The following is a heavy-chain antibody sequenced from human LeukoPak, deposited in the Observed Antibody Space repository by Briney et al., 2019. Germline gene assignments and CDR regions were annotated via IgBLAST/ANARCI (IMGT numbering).Heavy chain of an antibody. CDR1: GFSFSSFS. Sequence: GGSLRLSCAASGFSFSSFSMNWVRQAPGKGLEWVSYINSGGTTTYYADSVKGRFTISRDSAKNSVYLQMNSLRAEDTAVYYCARHTYSSGKFDCWGQGTLVTVS. CDR2: INSGGTTT. J-gene: IGHJ4*02. D-gene: IGHD6-25*01. CDR3: ARHTYSSGKFDC. V-gene: IGHV3-48*04.